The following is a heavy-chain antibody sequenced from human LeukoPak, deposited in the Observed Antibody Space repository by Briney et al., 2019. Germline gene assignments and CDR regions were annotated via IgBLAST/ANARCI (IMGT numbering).Heavy chain of an antibody. CDR3: ARDYGGDYFDC. Sequence: PSETLSPTCTVSGASISTGGDFWSWIRQHPGKGLEWIGHIYNSGSTYYNPSLKSRVTISVDTSKKQSSLKLSSVTAADTAVYYCARDYGGDYFDCWGQGTLVTVSS. CDR1: GASISTGGDF. CDR2: IYNSGST. D-gene: IGHD4-23*01. V-gene: IGHV4-31*03. J-gene: IGHJ4*02.